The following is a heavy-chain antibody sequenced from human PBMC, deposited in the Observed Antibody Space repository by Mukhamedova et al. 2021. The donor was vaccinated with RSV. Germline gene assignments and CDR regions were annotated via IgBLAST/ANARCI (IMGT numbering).Heavy chain of an antibody. CDR3: SRTRSVTPLWYFDI. J-gene: IGHJ2*01. V-gene: IGHV3-53*01. Sequence: GKGLEWILVIGSSVPTTYYADSVKGRFTISKDNSKNILYLQMNSLRAEDTAIYFCSRTRSVTPLWYFDIWGRGTLVIVSS. CDR2: IGSSVPTT. D-gene: IGHD4-11*01.